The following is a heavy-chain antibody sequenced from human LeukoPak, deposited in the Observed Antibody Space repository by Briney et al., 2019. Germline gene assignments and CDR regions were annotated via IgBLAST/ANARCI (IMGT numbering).Heavy chain of an antibody. CDR2: INTDGSST. V-gene: IGHV3-74*01. CDR1: GFTFSSYW. D-gene: IGHD6-19*01. J-gene: IGHJ4*02. Sequence: GGSLRLSCAASGFTFSSYWMHWVRQAPGKGLVWVSRINTDGSSTSYADSVKGRFTISRDNAKNTLYPQMNSLRAEDTAVYYCARDSSSGWYHDYWGQGTLVTVSS. CDR3: ARDSSSGWYHDY.